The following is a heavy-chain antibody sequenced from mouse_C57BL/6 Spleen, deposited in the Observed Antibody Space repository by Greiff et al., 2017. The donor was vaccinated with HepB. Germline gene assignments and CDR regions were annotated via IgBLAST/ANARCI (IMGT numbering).Heavy chain of an antibody. CDR1: GFTFRDYG. Sequence: VQVVESGGGLVKPGGSLKLSCAASGFTFRDYGMHWVRQAPEKGLEWVAYISSGSSTIYYADTVKGRFTISRDNAKSTLCLQMTSLRSEDTAIYYCARDEYDASAKGGWGKSTSVTVSS. CDR3: ARDEYDASAKGG. D-gene: IGHD2-4*01. J-gene: IGHJ4*01. V-gene: IGHV5-17*01. CDR2: ISSGSSTI.